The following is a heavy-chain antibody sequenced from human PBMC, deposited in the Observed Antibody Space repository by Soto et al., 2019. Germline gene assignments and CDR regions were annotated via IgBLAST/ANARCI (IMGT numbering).Heavy chain of an antibody. V-gene: IGHV3-30*18. D-gene: IGHD5-18*01. CDR1: GFTFSSYG. Sequence: QVQLVESGGGVVQPGRSLRLSCAASGFTFSSYGMHWVRQAPGKGLEWVAVISYDGSNKYYADSVKGRFTISRDNSKNTLYLQMNSLRAEDTAVYYCEKVPQLCYHYYYYGMDVWGQGTTVTVSS. J-gene: IGHJ6*02. CDR3: EKVPQLCYHYYYYGMDV. CDR2: ISYDGSNK.